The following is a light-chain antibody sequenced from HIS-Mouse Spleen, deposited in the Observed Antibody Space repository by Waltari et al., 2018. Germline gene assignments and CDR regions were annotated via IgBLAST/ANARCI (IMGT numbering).Light chain of an antibody. J-gene: IGKJ4*01. V-gene: IGKV3-20*01. CDR1: QSVSSSY. Sequence: EIVLTQPPGTLSLSPGERATLSCRASQSVSSSYLAWYQQKPGQAPRLLIYGASSRATGFPDRFSGSGSGTDFTLTISRLEPVDFAVYYCQQYGSSPLTFGGGTKVEIK. CDR3: QQYGSSPLT. CDR2: GAS.